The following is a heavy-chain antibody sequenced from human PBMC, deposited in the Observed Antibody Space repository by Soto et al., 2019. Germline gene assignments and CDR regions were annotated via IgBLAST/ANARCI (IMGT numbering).Heavy chain of an antibody. J-gene: IGHJ3*02. Sequence: PSETLSLTCAVFGGSFSGYYWTWIRQPPGTGLEWIGEINHSGSTNYNPSLKSRVTISVDTSKNQFSLKLTSVTAADTAVYYCASKFSRYCSGGSCGGYAFDIWGQGTMVTVSS. V-gene: IGHV4-34*01. CDR1: GGSFSGYY. D-gene: IGHD2-15*01. CDR3: ASKFSRYCSGGSCGGYAFDI. CDR2: INHSGST.